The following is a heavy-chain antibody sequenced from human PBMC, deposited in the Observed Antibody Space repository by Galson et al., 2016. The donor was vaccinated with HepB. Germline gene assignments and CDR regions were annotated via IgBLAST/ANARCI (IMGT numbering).Heavy chain of an antibody. CDR3: ARERLCRNANCYAWYEYGMDV. V-gene: IGHV3-33*08. CDR2: IWINGNNK. J-gene: IGHJ6*02. CDR1: GFTFRYYA. D-gene: IGHD3-16*01. Sequence: SLRLSCASSGFTFRYYAMTWVRRAPGKGLEWVAVIWINGNNKYYADSVKGRFVISRDNSNNTHHLQMNSLTAEYTAVYYCARERLCRNANCYAWYEYGMDVWGQGTTVIVSS.